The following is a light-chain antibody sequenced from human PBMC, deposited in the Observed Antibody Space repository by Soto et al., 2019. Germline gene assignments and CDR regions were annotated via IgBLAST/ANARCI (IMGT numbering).Light chain of an antibody. CDR2: EVS. J-gene: IGLJ1*01. V-gene: IGLV2-14*01. CDR3: SSYTSTSTRV. Sequence: QSVLTQPASVTGSPGQSITISCTGTSSDIGGYSYVSWYQQHPGKAPNLMIYEVSYRPSGMSNRFSGSKSGNTASLTISGLRTEDEADYYCSSYTSTSTRVFGTGTKLTVL. CDR1: SSDIGGYSY.